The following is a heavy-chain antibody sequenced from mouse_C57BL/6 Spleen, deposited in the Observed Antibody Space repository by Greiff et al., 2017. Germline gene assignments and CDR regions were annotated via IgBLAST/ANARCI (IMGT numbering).Heavy chain of an antibody. CDR1: GYTFTDYE. Sequence: QVQLQQSGAELVRPGASVTLSCKASGYTFTDYEMPWVKQTPVHGLEWIGAIDPETGGTAYNQKFKGKAILTADKSSSTAYMELRSLTSEDSAVYYCTRRPFYSNYLYYAMDYWGQGTSVTVSS. CDR3: TRRPFYSNYLYYAMDY. J-gene: IGHJ4*01. D-gene: IGHD2-5*01. V-gene: IGHV1-15*01. CDR2: IDPETGGT.